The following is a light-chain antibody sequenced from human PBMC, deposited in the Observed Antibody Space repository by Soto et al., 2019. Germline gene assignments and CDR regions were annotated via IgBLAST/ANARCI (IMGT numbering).Light chain of an antibody. CDR2: EGT. CDR3: CSYAGSTTWV. Sequence: QSALTQPASVSWSPGQSITISCTGTSSDVGSYNLVSWYQQHPGKAPKLVIYEGTKRPSGVSNRFSGSKSGNTASLTISGLQAEDESDYYCCSYAGSTTWVFGGGTKLTVL. J-gene: IGLJ3*02. V-gene: IGLV2-23*01. CDR1: SSDVGSYNL.